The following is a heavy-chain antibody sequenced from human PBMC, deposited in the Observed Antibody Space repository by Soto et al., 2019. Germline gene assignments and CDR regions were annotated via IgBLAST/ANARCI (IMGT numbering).Heavy chain of an antibody. Sequence: QVQLVQSGAEVKKPGSSVKVSCKASGGTFSSYASSWVRQAPGQGLEWMGGIIPIFGTANYAQKFQGRVTSTADESTSTAYMELSSLRSEDTAVYYCARDRGGHDSSGYLFDPWGQGTLVTVSS. D-gene: IGHD3-22*01. CDR2: IIPIFGTA. CDR1: GGTFSSYA. V-gene: IGHV1-69*01. CDR3: ARDRGGHDSSGYLFDP. J-gene: IGHJ5*02.